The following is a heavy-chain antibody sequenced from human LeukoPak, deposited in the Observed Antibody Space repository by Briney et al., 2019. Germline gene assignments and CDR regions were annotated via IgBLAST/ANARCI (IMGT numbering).Heavy chain of an antibody. CDR1: GFTFSSYW. Sequence: GGSLRLSCVASGFTFSSYWMHWVRQAPGKGLVWVSRIGSVGSDTIYADSVKGRFTISRDNAKNTLYLQMNSLRAEDTAVYYCARGGDFHAFDIWGQGTTVTVSS. V-gene: IGHV3-74*01. J-gene: IGHJ3*02. CDR2: IGSVGSDT. CDR3: ARGGDFHAFDI. D-gene: IGHD3-16*01.